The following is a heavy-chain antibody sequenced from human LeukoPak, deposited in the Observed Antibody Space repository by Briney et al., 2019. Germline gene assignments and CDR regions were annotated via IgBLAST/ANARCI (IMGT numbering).Heavy chain of an antibody. CDR3: ANLMGTAYYYHMDV. V-gene: IGHV1-2*02. Sequence: ASVKVSRKASGYTFTGYYMHWVRQAPGQGLEWMGWINPNSGGTNYAQKFQGRVTMTRDTSISTVYMEVNGLRSDDTAVYYCANLMGTAYYYHMDVWGQGTTVTVSS. CDR1: GYTFTGYY. D-gene: IGHD1/OR15-1a*01. J-gene: IGHJ6*02. CDR2: INPNSGGT.